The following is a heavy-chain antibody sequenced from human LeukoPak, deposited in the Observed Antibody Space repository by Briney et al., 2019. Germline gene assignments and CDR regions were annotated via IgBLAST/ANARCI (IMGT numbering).Heavy chain of an antibody. CDR3: EKAHLSDYYYMDV. V-gene: IGHV3-23*01. Sequence: TGGSLRLYCAASGFTFSSYAMSWVRQAPGKGLEWVSAISGSGGSTYYADSVKGRFTISRDNSKNTLYPQMNSLRADDTAVYYCEKAHLSDYYYMDVWGKGTTVTVSS. J-gene: IGHJ6*03. CDR2: ISGSGGST. CDR1: GFTFSSYA.